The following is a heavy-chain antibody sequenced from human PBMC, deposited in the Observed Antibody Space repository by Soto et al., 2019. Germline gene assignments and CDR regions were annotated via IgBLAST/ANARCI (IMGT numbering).Heavy chain of an antibody. D-gene: IGHD6-6*01. V-gene: IGHV4-34*01. Sequence: SETLSLTCAVYGGSFSGYYWSWIRQPPGKGLEWIGEINHSGSTNYNPSLKSRVTISVDTSKNQFSLKLSSVTAADTAVYYCARGVEYSSSSIHFDYWGQGTLVTVSS. CDR2: INHSGST. CDR1: GGSFSGYY. CDR3: ARGVEYSSSSIHFDY. J-gene: IGHJ4*02.